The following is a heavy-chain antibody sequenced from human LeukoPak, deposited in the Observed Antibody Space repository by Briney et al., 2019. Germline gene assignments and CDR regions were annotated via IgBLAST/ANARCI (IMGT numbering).Heavy chain of an antibody. D-gene: IGHD3-22*01. CDR2: MDPNSGNT. CDR1: GYTFTSYD. V-gene: IGHV1-8*01. Sequence: ASVKVSCKASGYTFTSYDINWVRQATGQGLEWMGWMDPNSGNTGYAQKFQGRVTMTRNTSISTAYMELSSLRSEDTAVYYCAREYYYDSSGYYLSGAFDIWGQGTMVTVSS. CDR3: AREYYYDSSGYYLSGAFDI. J-gene: IGHJ3*02.